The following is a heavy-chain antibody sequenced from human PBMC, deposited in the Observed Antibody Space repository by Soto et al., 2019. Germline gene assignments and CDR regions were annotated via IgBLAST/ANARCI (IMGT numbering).Heavy chain of an antibody. CDR3: ARNEDYYDSSGYQLDY. J-gene: IGHJ4*02. Sequence: PSETLSLTCTVSGGSISSGDYYWSWIRQPPGKGLEWIGYIYYSGSTYYNPSLKSRVTISVDTSKNQFSLKLSSVTAADTAVYYCARNEDYYDSSGYQLDYWGQGTLVTVSS. CDR2: IYYSGST. D-gene: IGHD3-22*01. V-gene: IGHV4-30-4*01. CDR1: GGSISSGDYY.